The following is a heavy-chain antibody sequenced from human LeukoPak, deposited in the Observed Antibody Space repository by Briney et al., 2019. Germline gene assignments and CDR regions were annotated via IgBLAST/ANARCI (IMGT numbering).Heavy chain of an antibody. J-gene: IGHJ3*02. V-gene: IGHV3-74*01. CDR1: GFTFSIYW. CDR2: INSDGSNT. Sequence: GGSLRLSCAASGFTFSIYWMHWVRQAPGKGLVWVSRINSDGSNTNYADSVKGRFTISRDNAKNTLYLQMNSLRAEDTAVYYCAREMGSRYGGNSDAFDIWGQGTMVTVSS. D-gene: IGHD4-23*01. CDR3: AREMGSRYGGNSDAFDI.